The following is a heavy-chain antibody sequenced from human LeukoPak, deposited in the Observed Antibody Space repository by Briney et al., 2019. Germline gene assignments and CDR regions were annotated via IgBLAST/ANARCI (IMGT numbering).Heavy chain of an antibody. Sequence: GGSLRLSCAASGFTFSSYGMHWVRQAPGKGLEWVAVIWYDGSNKYYADSVKGRFTISRDNSKNTLYLQMNSLRAEDTAVYYCAKEHTPGYSSGWYRRMDVWGQGTTVTVSS. J-gene: IGHJ6*02. V-gene: IGHV3-30*02. D-gene: IGHD6-19*01. CDR3: AKEHTPGYSSGWYRRMDV. CDR1: GFTFSSYG. CDR2: IWYDGSNK.